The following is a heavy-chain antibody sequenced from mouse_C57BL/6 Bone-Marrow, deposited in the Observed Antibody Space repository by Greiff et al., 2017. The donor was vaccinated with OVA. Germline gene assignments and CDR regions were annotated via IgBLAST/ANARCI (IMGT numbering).Heavy chain of an antibody. Sequence: VKVVESGPGLVAPSQSLSITCTVSGFSLTSYGVSWVRQPPGKGLEWLGVIWGDGSTNYHSALIFRLSISKDNSKSQVFLKLNRLQTEDTATYYWAKGEVRDGDDRYWYFEVWGTGTTVT. CDR2: IWGDGST. V-gene: IGHV2-3*01. CDR1: GFSLTSYG. J-gene: IGHJ1*03. CDR3: AKGEVRDGDDRYWYFEV. D-gene: IGHD2-2*01.